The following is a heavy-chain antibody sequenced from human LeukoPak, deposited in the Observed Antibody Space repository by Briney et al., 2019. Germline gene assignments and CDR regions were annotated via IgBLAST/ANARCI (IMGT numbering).Heavy chain of an antibody. CDR2: INHSGST. CDR3: ARGSVTTLPLGY. Sequence: SETLSLTCAVYGGSFSGYYWSWIRQPPGKGLEWIGEINHSGSTNYNPSLKSRVTISVDTSKNQFSLKLSSVTAADTAVYYCARGSVTTLPLGYWGQGTLVTVSS. J-gene: IGHJ4*02. CDR1: GGSFSGYY. D-gene: IGHD4-17*01. V-gene: IGHV4-34*01.